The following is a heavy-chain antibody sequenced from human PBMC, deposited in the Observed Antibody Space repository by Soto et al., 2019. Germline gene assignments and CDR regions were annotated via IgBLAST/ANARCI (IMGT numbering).Heavy chain of an antibody. CDR3: ARVYDGDPREYYYYGMDV. J-gene: IGHJ6*02. Sequence: EVQLVESGGGLVKPGGSLRLSCAASGFTFSSYSMNWVRQAPGKGLEWVSSISSSSSYIYYADSVKGRFTISRDNAKKSLYLQMNSMRAEDTAVYYCARVYDGDPREYYYYGMDVWGQGTTVTVSS. D-gene: IGHD4-17*01. CDR1: GFTFSSYS. V-gene: IGHV3-21*01. CDR2: ISSSSSYI.